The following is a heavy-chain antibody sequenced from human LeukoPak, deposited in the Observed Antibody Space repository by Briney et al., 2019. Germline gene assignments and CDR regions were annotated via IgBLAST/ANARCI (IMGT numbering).Heavy chain of an antibody. V-gene: IGHV3-30*18. J-gene: IGHJ4*02. D-gene: IGHD1-1*01. CDR3: AKDHAGTGRAFEY. CDR1: GFPFSSYG. CDR2: ISYDGDDK. Sequence: GRSLRLSCAASGFPFSSYGMHWVRQAPGKGLEWVAVISYDGDDKYYADSVKGRFTISRDSPEDILYLQMNSLRPDDTAIYYCAKDHAGTGRAFEYWGQGTLVTVSS.